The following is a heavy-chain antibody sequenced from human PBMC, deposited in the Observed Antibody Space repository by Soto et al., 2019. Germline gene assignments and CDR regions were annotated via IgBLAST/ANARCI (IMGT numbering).Heavy chain of an antibody. V-gene: IGHV1-18*01. D-gene: IGHD3-10*01. Sequence: VASVKVSCKASGYTFTSYDIRWVRQAPGQGLEWMGWISAYNGNTNYAQKLQDRVTMTTDTSTSTAYMELRSLRSDDTAVYYCAREGGTMGAGWFDPWGQGTLVTVSS. CDR2: ISAYNGNT. CDR3: AREGGTMGAGWFDP. J-gene: IGHJ5*02. CDR1: GYTFTSYD.